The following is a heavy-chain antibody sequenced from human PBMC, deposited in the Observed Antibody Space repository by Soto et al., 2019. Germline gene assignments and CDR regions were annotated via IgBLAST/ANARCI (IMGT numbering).Heavy chain of an antibody. CDR3: ARDFGGSSWPLYYFDY. CDR2: INPNSGGT. D-gene: IGHD6-13*01. V-gene: IGHV1-2*04. CDR1: GYTFTGYY. Sequence: ASVKVSCKASGYTFTGYYMHWVRQAPGQGLEWMGWINPNSGGTNYAQKFQGWVTMTRDTSISTAYMELSRLRSDDTAVYYCARDFGGSSWPLYYFDYWGQGTLVTVSS. J-gene: IGHJ4*02.